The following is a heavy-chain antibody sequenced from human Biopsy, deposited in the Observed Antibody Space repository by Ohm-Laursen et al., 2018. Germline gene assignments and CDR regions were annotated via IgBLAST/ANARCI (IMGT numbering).Heavy chain of an antibody. CDR1: GFGFYV. V-gene: IGHV3-30*18. Sequence: SLRLSCSASGFGFYVMHWVRQPPGKGLEWLAVTSFDGSNKFYAESVRGRFTISRDRSRDTLYLQMNRLTNEDTALYYCAKDGGQWLGGAFDIWGHGTMVIVAS. J-gene: IGHJ3*02. D-gene: IGHD6-19*01. CDR2: TSFDGSNK. CDR3: AKDGGQWLGGAFDI.